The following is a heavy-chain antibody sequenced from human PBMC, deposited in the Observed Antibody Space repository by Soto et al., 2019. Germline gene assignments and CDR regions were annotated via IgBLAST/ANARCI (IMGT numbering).Heavy chain of an antibody. Sequence: EVQLVESGGGLVQPGGSLRVSCAASGLNVSSNSMNWVRQAPGRGLGWVSITYSGGSSYYADSVKGRFTISRDNSKNTLFLQMNSLRAEDTAVYYCARAGAYSSANMDVWGKGTTVTVSS. CDR1: GLNVSSNS. CDR2: TYSGGSS. CDR3: ARAGAYSSANMDV. D-gene: IGHD6-25*01. J-gene: IGHJ6*03. V-gene: IGHV3-66*01.